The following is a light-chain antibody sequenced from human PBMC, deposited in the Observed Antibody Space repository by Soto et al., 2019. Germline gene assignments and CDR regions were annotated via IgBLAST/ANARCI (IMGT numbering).Light chain of an antibody. CDR3: QSYDSSLSGSV. V-gene: IGLV1-40*01. CDR2: GNS. Sequence: QSVLTQPPSVSVAPGQRVTISCTGSSSNIGAGYDVHWYQQLPGTAPKLLIYGNSNRPSGVPDRFSGSKSGTSASLAITGLQAEDEADYYCQSYDSSLSGSVFGGGTQLNVL. J-gene: IGLJ2*01. CDR1: SSNIGAGYD.